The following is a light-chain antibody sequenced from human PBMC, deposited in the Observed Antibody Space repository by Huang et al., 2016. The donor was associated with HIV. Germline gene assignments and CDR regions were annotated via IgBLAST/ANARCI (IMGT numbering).Light chain of an antibody. Sequence: EIVLTQSPATLSLSPGERATLSCRASQSIDSYLALYQQKPGQAPRLLIYDASNRATGIPAGFSGSGSGTDFTLTISSLEPEDFAVYYCQQRSSWPYTFGQGTKVEIK. CDR2: DAS. CDR1: QSIDSY. V-gene: IGKV3-11*01. CDR3: QQRSSWPYT. J-gene: IGKJ2*01.